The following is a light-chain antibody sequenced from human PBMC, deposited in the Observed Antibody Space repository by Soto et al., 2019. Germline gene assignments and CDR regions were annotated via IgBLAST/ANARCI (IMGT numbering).Light chain of an antibody. CDR1: TSNIGNNY. CDR2: NNN. J-gene: IGLJ2*01. V-gene: IGLV1-47*02. Sequence: QSVLTQQPSASGAPGESVTISCSGSTSNIGNNYVFWYQQFPGTAPTLLIQNNNQRPSGVPDRFSGSKSGTSASLAISGLRSEDEADYYCASWDDSLSGFVVFGGGTKLTVL. CDR3: ASWDDSLSGFVV.